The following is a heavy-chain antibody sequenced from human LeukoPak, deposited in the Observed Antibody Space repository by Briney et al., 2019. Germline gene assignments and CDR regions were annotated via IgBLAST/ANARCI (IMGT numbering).Heavy chain of an antibody. D-gene: IGHD6-13*01. Sequence: ASVKVSCRASGYTFTSYDINWVRQATGQGLEWMGWMNPNSGNTGYAQKFQGRVTITRNTSISTAYMELSSLRSEDTAVYYCARAAAGTTYYYMDVWGKGTTVTVSS. CDR3: ARAAAGTTYYYMDV. CDR1: GYTFTSYD. V-gene: IGHV1-8*03. CDR2: MNPNSGNT. J-gene: IGHJ6*03.